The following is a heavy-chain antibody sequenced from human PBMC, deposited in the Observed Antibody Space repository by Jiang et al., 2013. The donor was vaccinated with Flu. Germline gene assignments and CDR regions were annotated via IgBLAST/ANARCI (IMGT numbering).Heavy chain of an antibody. V-gene: IGHV1-69*01. CDR1: EAPSTAML. J-gene: IGHJ4*02. CDR3: ARSDWGATGIFDY. CDR2: IIPVFGTT. Sequence: PGSSVKVSCKASEAPSTAMLSAGCDRPPGHGLEWVGEIIPVFGTTKYAQRLQGRVTITADESTSTAYMELVSLRSEDTAVYYCARSDWGATGIFDYWGQGTLVTVSS. D-gene: IGHD1-26*01.